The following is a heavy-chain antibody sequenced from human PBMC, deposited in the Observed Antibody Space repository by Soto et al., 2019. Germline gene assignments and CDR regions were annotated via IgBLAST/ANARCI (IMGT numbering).Heavy chain of an antibody. J-gene: IGHJ4*02. V-gene: IGHV3-33*01. CDR3: TRRFSDGWYSDY. CDR2: IWYDGSNE. D-gene: IGHD6-19*01. Sequence: QVQLVESGGGVVQPGRSLRLSCAASGFIFSGYGMHWVRQAPGKGLEWVAVIWYDGSNENNADSVKGRFTISRDNSKNTLYLQMNSLRAEDTAVYYCTRRFSDGWYSDYWGQGTLVTVSS. CDR1: GFIFSGYG.